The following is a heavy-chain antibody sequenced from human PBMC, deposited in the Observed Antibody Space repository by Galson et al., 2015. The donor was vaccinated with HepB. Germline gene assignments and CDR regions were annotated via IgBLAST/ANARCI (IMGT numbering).Heavy chain of an antibody. CDR1: GGSFSGYY. J-gene: IGHJ4*02. CDR3: ARLEDSSSWYVLGY. CDR2: IYYSGSI. V-gene: IGHV4-59*01. D-gene: IGHD6-13*01. Sequence: ATLSLSCAFYGGSFSGYYCCWLRQPPGKGLEWIGFIYYSGSINYNPSLKSRVTISVDTSKNQFSLKLNSVTAADTAVYYCARLEDSSSWYVLGYWGQGTLVTVSS.